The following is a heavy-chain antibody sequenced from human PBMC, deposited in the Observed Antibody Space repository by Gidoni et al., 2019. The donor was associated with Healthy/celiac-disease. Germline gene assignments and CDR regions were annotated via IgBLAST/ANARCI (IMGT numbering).Heavy chain of an antibody. CDR3: ARAFRYSYGFFNRAYYFDY. J-gene: IGHJ4*02. V-gene: IGHV4-34*01. D-gene: IGHD5-18*01. Sequence: QVQLQQWGAGLLKPSETLSLTCAVYGGSFSGYYWSWIRQPPGKGLEWIGEIKHSGSTNYNPSLKIRVTISVDTSKNQFSLKLSSVTAADTAVYYCARAFRYSYGFFNRAYYFDYWGQGTLVTVSS. CDR1: GGSFSGYY. CDR2: IKHSGST.